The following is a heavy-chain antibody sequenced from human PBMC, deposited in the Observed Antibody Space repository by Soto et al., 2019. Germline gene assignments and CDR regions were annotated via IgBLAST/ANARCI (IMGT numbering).Heavy chain of an antibody. J-gene: IGHJ6*02. Sequence: GESLKISCAASGFTFSSYSMNWVRQAPGKGLEWVSSISSSSYIYYADSVKGRFTISRDNAKNSLYLQMNSLRAEDTAVYYCAIGIRPNYYYGMDVWGQGTTVTVSS. V-gene: IGHV3-21*01. CDR2: ISSSSYI. CDR3: AIGIRPNYYYGMDV. D-gene: IGHD3-10*01. CDR1: GFTFSSYS.